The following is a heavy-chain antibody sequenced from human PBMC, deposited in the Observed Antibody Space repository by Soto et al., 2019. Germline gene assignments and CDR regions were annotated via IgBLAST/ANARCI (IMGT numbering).Heavy chain of an antibody. V-gene: IGHV3-53*01. CDR2: IYSGGST. Sequence: EVQLVESGGGLIQPGGSLRLSCAASGFTVSSNYMSWVRQAPGKGLEWVSVIYSGGSTYYADSVKGRFTISRDNSKNTQYLQMNSLRAEDTAVYYCARVGYAVTTGGAFDIWGQGTMVTVSS. CDR3: ARVGYAVTTGGAFDI. CDR1: GFTVSSNY. D-gene: IGHD4-17*01. J-gene: IGHJ3*02.